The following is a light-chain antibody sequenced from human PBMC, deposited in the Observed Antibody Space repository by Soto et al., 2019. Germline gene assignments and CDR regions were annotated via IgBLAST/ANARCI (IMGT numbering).Light chain of an antibody. CDR2: GAS. V-gene: IGKV3-20*01. J-gene: IGKJ1*01. Sequence: VLTQSTGNLCLRPGERGSLXCRTSQSVSSNYLAWYQRRPGQAPRLLIYGASSRANGIPDRFSGSVSGTDCTLTISRLEPEDSAVDFCQHYSSQTFGQGTKVDIK. CDR1: QSVSSNY. CDR3: QHYSSQT.